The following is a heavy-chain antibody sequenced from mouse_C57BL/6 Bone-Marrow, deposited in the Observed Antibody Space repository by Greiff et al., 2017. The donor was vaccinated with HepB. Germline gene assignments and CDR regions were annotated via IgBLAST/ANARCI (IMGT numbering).Heavy chain of an antibody. V-gene: IGHV1-69*01. J-gene: IGHJ2*01. Sequence: VQLQHPGAELVMPGASLKLSCRASGSTFTSYWMLWVKQRPGQGLEWIGEIDPSDSYTNSNQKFKGNSTSTVDKSSSTAYMQLSSLTSEDSAVYYCARAFFDYWGQGTTLTVSS. CDR3: ARAFFDY. CDR1: GSTFTSYW. CDR2: IDPSDSYT.